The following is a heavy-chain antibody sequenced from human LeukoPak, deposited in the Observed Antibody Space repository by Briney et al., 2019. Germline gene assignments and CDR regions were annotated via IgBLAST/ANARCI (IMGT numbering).Heavy chain of an antibody. CDR3: ARVLRGYDAFDI. D-gene: IGHD2/OR15-2a*01. J-gene: IGHJ3*02. CDR2: MNPNSGNT. V-gene: IGHV1-8*01. Sequence: GASVKVSCKASGYTFTSYDINWVRQATGQGLEWMGWMNPNSGNTGYTQKFQGRVTMTRNTSISTAYMELSSLRSEDTAVYYRARVLRGYDAFDIWGQGTMVTVSS. CDR1: GYTFTSYD.